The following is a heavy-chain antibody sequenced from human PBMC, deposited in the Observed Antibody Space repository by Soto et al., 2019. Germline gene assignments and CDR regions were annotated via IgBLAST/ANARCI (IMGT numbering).Heavy chain of an antibody. CDR1: GFTFSSYG. D-gene: IGHD1-20*01. V-gene: IGHV3-30*18. CDR2: ISYDGSNK. Sequence: GGSLRLSCAASGFTFSSYGMHWVRQAPGKGLEWVAVISYDGSNKYYADSVKGRFTISRDNSKNTLYLQMNSLRAEDTAVYYCAKESGQITGTPYGMDVWGQGTTVTVSS. J-gene: IGHJ6*02. CDR3: AKESGQITGTPYGMDV.